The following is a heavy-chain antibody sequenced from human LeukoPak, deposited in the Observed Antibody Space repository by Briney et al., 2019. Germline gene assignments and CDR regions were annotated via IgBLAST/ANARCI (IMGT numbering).Heavy chain of an antibody. CDR2: ISGSGGST. Sequence: GGSLRLSCAASGFTFSSYAMSWVRQAPGKGLEWVSAISGSGGSTYYADSVKGRFAISRDNSKNTLYLQMNSLRAEDTAVYYCAKSGGYSGYDYGDYWGQGTLVTVSS. CDR1: GFTFSSYA. J-gene: IGHJ4*02. CDR3: AKSGGYSGYDYGDY. V-gene: IGHV3-23*01. D-gene: IGHD5-12*01.